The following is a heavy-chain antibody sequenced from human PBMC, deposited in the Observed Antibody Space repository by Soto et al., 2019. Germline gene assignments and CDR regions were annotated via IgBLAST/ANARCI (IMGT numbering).Heavy chain of an antibody. Sequence: VQLVESGGGVVQPGRSLRLSCVASGSTFSNYGMHWVRQAPGNGPEWVAVIWYDGSNKDYGESVKGRFTISRDNSKNTLYLDLNSLRSEDTAVYYCARDGGSHGPSYFDSWGQGSLVIVSS. CDR2: IWYDGSNK. J-gene: IGHJ4*02. V-gene: IGHV3-33*01. D-gene: IGHD3-16*01. CDR3: ARDGGSHGPSYFDS. CDR1: GSTFSNYG.